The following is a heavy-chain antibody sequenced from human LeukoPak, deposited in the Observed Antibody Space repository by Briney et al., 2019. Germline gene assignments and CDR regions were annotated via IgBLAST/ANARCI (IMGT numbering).Heavy chain of an antibody. CDR3: ARILLWFGELLHMDV. CDR1: GGSFSGYY. Sequence: SETLSLTCAVYGGSFSGYYWSWIRQPAGKGLEWIGRIYTSGSTNYNPSLKSRVTISVDTSKNQFSLKLSSVTAADTAVYYCARILLWFGELLHMDVWGKGTTVTVSS. V-gene: IGHV4-59*10. J-gene: IGHJ6*03. D-gene: IGHD3-10*01. CDR2: IYTSGST.